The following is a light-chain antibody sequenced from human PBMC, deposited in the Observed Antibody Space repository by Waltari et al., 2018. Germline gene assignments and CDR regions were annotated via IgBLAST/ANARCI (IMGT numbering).Light chain of an antibody. J-gene: IGKJ1*01. CDR1: QSGSSKY. Sequence: EIVLTQSPGTLSLSPGESATLPCRASQSGSSKYLAWYQQKPGQAPRLLIYGASSRATGIPDRFSGSGSGTDFTLTISRLESEDFAVYYCQQYGASRRTFGQGTKVEIK. V-gene: IGKV3-20*01. CDR3: QQYGASRRT. CDR2: GAS.